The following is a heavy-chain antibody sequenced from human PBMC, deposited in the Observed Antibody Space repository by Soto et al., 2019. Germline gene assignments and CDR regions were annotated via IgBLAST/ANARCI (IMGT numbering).Heavy chain of an antibody. CDR1: GYTFTGYY. V-gene: IGHV1-2*04. J-gene: IGHJ5*02. CDR2: INPNSGGT. Sequence: QVQLVQSGAEVKKPGASVKVSCKASGYTFTGYYMHWVRQAPGQGLEWMGWINPNSGGTNYAQKFQGWVNMTRDTSISTAYMEVSRLRSDDTAVYYCARGTLRFWGRFDPWGQGTLVTVSS. CDR3: ARGTLRFWGRFDP. D-gene: IGHD3-3*01.